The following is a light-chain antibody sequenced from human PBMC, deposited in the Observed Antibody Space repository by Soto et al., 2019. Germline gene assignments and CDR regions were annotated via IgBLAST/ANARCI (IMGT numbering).Light chain of an antibody. J-gene: IGLJ1*01. Sequence: QSVLTQPASVSGSPGQSITISCTGTSSDVGNYIFVSWYRQHPGKAPKLLIYGNNNRPSGVPDRFSGSKSGTSASLAITGLQAEDEADYCCQSYDSSLSGYVFGTGTKVTVL. CDR1: SSDVGNYIF. V-gene: IGLV2-14*01. CDR3: QSYDSSLSGYV. CDR2: GNN.